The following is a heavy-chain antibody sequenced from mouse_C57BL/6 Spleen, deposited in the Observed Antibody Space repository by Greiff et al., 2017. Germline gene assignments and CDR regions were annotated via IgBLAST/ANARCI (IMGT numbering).Heavy chain of an antibody. V-gene: IGHV1-82*01. CDR3: ARRGSGYDY. Sequence: VQLQQSGPELVKPGASVKISCKASGYAFRSSWMNWVKQRPGKGLEWIGRIYPGDGDTNYNGKLKGKATLTADKSSSTAYMQLSSLTSEDSAVYFCARRGSGYDYWGQGTTLTVSS. CDR1: GYAFRSSW. J-gene: IGHJ2*01. CDR2: IYPGDGDT. D-gene: IGHD3-2*02.